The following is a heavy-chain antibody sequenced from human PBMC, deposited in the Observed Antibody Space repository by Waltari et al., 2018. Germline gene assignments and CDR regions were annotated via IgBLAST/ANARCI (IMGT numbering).Heavy chain of an antibody. V-gene: IGHV4-4*02. J-gene: IGHJ4*02. CDR2: NHGRGKT. CDR3: ARDRGRGLYLDS. D-gene: IGHD2-15*01. Sequence: VQLQESGPGLVKPSGTLSVTCAVSGDSLSGSAWWSWVRQPPGKGLEWIGQNHGRGKTNYKPSLESRVTVSRDTSNNQFSLKLAAATAADTAVYYCARDRGRGLYLDSWGQGTLVTVSP. CDR1: GDSLSGSAW.